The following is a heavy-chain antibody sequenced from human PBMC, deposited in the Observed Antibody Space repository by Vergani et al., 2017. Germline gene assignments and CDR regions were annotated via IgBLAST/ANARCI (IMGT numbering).Heavy chain of an antibody. CDR2: ISYDGTQK. V-gene: IGHV3-30*03. Sequence: QVHLVESGGGVVQPGRSLRLSCVVSGFTSSYYGMHWVRQAPGKGLEWVAVISYDGTQKYYADSVKGRFTISRDNSKNTLYLQMNSLRAEDTAVYYCARDKGTQYYYDSSGWFDPWGQGTLVTVSS. CDR3: ARDKGTQYYYDSSGWFDP. CDR1: GFTSSYYG. J-gene: IGHJ5*02. D-gene: IGHD3-22*01.